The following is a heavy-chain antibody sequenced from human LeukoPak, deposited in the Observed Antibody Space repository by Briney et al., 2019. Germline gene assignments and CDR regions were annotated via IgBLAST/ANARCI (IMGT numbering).Heavy chain of an antibody. CDR1: GFTFSSYA. Sequence: GGSLRLSCAASGFTFSSYAMSWVRQAPGKGLEWVSAISGSGGSTYYADSVKGRFTISRDNSKNTLYLQMNSLRAEDTAVYYCAKTFTYGDYTTAHFDYWGQGTLVTVSS. CDR3: AKTFTYGDYTTAHFDY. CDR2: ISGSGGST. V-gene: IGHV3-23*01. D-gene: IGHD4-17*01. J-gene: IGHJ4*02.